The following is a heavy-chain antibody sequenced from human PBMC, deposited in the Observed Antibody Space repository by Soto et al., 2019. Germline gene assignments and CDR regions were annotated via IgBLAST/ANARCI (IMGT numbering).Heavy chain of an antibody. CDR1: GDSISRYY. Sequence: QVQLQESGPGLMKPSETLSLTCTVSGDSISRYYWSWIRLSPGKGLEWIGYIYYSGETNYNPSVKRRVHISVDRTKNQFSLKLSSVTAADTVVYYCARDQGGEFLKGSGMDVWGQGTTVTVSS. J-gene: IGHJ6*02. V-gene: IGHV4-59*01. D-gene: IGHD3-10*01. CDR3: ARDQGGEFLKGSGMDV. CDR2: IYYSGET.